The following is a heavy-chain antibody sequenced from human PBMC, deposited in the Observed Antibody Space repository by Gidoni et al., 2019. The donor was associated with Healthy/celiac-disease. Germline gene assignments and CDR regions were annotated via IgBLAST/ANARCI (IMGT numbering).Heavy chain of an antibody. CDR3: ARDLRTYYYGSGSYYNPSGY. V-gene: IGHV1-18*01. CDR1: GYTFTSYG. J-gene: IGHJ4*02. Sequence: QVQLVQSGAEVKKPGASVKVSCKASGYTFTSYGISWVRQAPGQGLEWMGWISAYNGNTNYAQKLQGRVTMTTDTSTSIAYMELRSLRSDDTAVYYCARDLRTYYYGSGSYYNPSGYWGQGTLVTVSS. CDR2: ISAYNGNT. D-gene: IGHD3-10*01.